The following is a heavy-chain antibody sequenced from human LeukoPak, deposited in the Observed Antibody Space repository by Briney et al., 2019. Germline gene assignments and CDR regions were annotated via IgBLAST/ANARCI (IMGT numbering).Heavy chain of an antibody. V-gene: IGHV5-51*01. CDR3: ARLGIAAAGHDAFDI. D-gene: IGHD6-13*01. CDR2: IYPGDSDT. CDR1: GYSFTSYW. J-gene: IGHJ3*02. Sequence: GESLKISCKGSGYSFTSYWIGWVRQMPGKGLEWMGIIYPGDSDTRYSPSFQGQVTISADKSISTAYLQWSSLKASDTDMYYCARLGIAAAGHDAFDIWGQGTMVTVSS.